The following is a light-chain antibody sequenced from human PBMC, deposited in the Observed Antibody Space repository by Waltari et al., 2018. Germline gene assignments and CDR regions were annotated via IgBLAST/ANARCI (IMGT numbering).Light chain of an antibody. CDR2: KAS. V-gene: IGKV1-5*03. CDR3: QQYISYSIT. Sequence: DIQMTQSSSTLSASVGDRVTITCPTSQSFSSWLAWYQQKPGKPPIDLIYKASTFESGVPSRFSSSGARTEFTLTNSSLQPDDSATYYCQQYISYSITFDPGTKVEI. CDR1: QSFSSW. J-gene: IGKJ3*01.